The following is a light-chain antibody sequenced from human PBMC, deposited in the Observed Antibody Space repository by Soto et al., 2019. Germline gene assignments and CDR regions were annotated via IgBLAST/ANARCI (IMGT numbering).Light chain of an antibody. CDR3: QQYNDWPPELT. J-gene: IGKJ4*01. CDR2: GAS. CDR1: QSVSSN. Sequence: EIMMTQSPATLSVSPGERATLSCWASQSVSSNLAWYQQRPGQAPRLLIYGASTRAAGIPARFSGSGSGTDFTLTIRGLQSEDSAVYYCQQYNDWPPELTFGGGTEVEIK. V-gene: IGKV3-15*01.